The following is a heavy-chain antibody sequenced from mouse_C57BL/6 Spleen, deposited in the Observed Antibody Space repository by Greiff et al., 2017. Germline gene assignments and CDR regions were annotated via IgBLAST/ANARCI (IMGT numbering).Heavy chain of an antibody. Sequence: QVQLQQSGPELVKPGASVKIPCKASGYAFSSSWMNWVKQRPGKGLEWIGRIYPGDGDTNYNGKFKGKATLTADKSSSTAYMQLSSLTSEDSAVYFCARGGMDYWGQGTSVTVSS. V-gene: IGHV1-82*01. CDR3: ARGGMDY. CDR2: IYPGDGDT. CDR1: GYAFSSSW. J-gene: IGHJ4*01.